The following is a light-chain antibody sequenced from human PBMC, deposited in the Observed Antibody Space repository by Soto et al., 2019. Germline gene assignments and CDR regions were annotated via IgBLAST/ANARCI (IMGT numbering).Light chain of an antibody. Sequence: CLASSFAEGRTTNCKSSQSVFCSCDNKSYLAWYQQKPGQAPRLLIYCASSRESGIPDRFSGSGSGTDFTLTISSLEAEDFAVYYCQQYYSSPQTFGGGTKVDIK. CDR1: QSVFCSCDNKSY. J-gene: IGKJ4*02. V-gene: IGKV4-1*01. CDR2: CAS. CDR3: QQYYSSPQT.